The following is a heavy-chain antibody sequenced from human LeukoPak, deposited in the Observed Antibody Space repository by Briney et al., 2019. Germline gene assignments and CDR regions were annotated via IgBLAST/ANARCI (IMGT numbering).Heavy chain of an antibody. CDR3: ARGLDYYDSSGIDAFDI. CDR2: ISAYNGNT. CDR1: DYTCTSYG. D-gene: IGHD3-22*01. J-gene: IGHJ3*02. Sequence: ASVKVSCKASDYTCTSYGISWVRQAPGQGLEWMGWISAYNGNTNYAQKLQGRVTMTTDTSTSTAYMELRSLRSDDTAVYYCARGLDYYDSSGIDAFDIWGQGTMVTVSS. V-gene: IGHV1-18*01.